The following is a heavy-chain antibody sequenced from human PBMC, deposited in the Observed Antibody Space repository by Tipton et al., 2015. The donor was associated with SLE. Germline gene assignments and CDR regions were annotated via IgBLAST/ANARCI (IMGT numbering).Heavy chain of an antibody. CDR2: INHSGST. CDR3: ARRGSSFGEGFDY. D-gene: IGHD6-6*01. J-gene: IGHJ4*02. Sequence: TLSLTCAVYGGSFSGYYWSWIRQPPGKGLEWIGEINHSGSTNYNPSLKSRVIISVDTSKNQFSLKLSSVTAADTAVYYCARRGSSFGEGFDYWGQGTLVTVSS. V-gene: IGHV4-34*01. CDR1: GGSFSGYY.